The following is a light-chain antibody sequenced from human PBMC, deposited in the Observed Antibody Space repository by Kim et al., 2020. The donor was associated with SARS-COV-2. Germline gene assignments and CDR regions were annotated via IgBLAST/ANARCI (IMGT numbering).Light chain of an antibody. Sequence: DIQMTQSPSSLSASVGDRVIITCQASQDIETFLNWYQQKPGRAPTLLIYDASDLETGAPTRFNGSGSGTDFSLTITTLQPDDTATYYCQQEAAFPLSFGGGTRLEIK. CDR1: QDIETF. CDR2: DAS. V-gene: IGKV1-33*01. CDR3: QQEAAFPLS. J-gene: IGKJ4*01.